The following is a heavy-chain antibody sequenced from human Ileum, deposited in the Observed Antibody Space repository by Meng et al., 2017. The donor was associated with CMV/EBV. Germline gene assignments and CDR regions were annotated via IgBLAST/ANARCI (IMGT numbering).Heavy chain of an antibody. D-gene: IGHD1-26*01. CDR2: INSGGKTI. V-gene: IGHV3-11*01. CDR1: GFTFEEYY. Sequence: SGFTFEEYYMTWIGQARGKGLEWMSNINSGGKTITDEECVKGRLTISRDNDKNSLFLKMNSLRGEDKAVYYCARVKLGATRTYVMDVWGQGTWSPSP. CDR3: ARVKLGATRTYVMDV. J-gene: IGHJ6*02.